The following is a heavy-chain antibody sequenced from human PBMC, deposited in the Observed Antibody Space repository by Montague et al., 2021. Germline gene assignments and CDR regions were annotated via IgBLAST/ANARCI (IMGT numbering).Heavy chain of an antibody. V-gene: IGHV4-34*01. CDR3: ASDRGPFDY. D-gene: IGHD3-10*01. J-gene: IGHJ4*02. Sequence: SETLSLTCGVYGGSLSEYYWTWIRQSPGKGLEWIGEVRHIGSTNYNPSLKSRVTMSVDKSKNQFSLKLRSVTAADTAVYHCASDRGPFDYWGQGTVVTVSS. CDR2: VRHIGST. CDR1: GGSLSEYY.